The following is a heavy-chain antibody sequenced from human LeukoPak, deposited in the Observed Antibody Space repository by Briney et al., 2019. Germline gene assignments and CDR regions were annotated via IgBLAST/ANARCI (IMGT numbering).Heavy chain of an antibody. J-gene: IGHJ4*02. CDR2: IHTSGST. CDR1: GGSISNYH. CDR3: ARRDISSGWSFDY. V-gene: IGHV4-4*07. Sequence: PSETLSLTCTVSGGSISNYHWSWIRQPAGKGLEWIGQIHTSGSTNYNPPLKSRVSMSIDTIEDQVSLTIRSVTAADTAFYYCARRDISSGWSFDYWGQGTLVTVSS. D-gene: IGHD6-19*01.